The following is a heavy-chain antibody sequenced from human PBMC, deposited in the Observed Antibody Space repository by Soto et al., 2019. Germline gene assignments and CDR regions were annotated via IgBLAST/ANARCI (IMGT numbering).Heavy chain of an antibody. J-gene: IGHJ4*02. CDR3: ATVGPTLSGAFTYGYEGPFDY. V-gene: IGHV1-69*06. CDR1: GGSQA. Sequence: QVQLVQSGAEVKKPGSSVKVSCKTSGGSQATSWVRQAPGHGPEWLGGIIGVFPTTNKAEKFEGRVTITAVKSTGTAYMELSSLTSVDTAVYYCATVGPTLSGAFTYGYEGPFDYWGQGILVIVSS. CDR2: IIGVFPTT. D-gene: IGHD5-18*01.